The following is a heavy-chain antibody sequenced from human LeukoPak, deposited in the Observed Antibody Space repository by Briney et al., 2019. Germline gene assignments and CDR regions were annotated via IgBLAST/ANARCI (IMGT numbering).Heavy chain of an antibody. CDR1: GGTFSSYA. Sequence: ASVKVSCKASGGTFSSYAISWVRQAPGQGLEWMGRIIPILGIANYAQKFQGRVTITADESTSTAYMELSSLRSEDTAVYYCARAGSTAMANWGQGTLVTVSS. CDR2: IIPILGIA. J-gene: IGHJ4*02. D-gene: IGHD5-18*01. V-gene: IGHV1-69*04. CDR3: ARAGSTAMAN.